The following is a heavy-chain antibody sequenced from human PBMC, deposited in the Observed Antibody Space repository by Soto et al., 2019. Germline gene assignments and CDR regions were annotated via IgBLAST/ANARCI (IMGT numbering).Heavy chain of an antibody. D-gene: IGHD3-9*01. CDR1: GGTFISYA. V-gene: IGHV1-69*01. J-gene: IGHJ4*02. Sequence: QVQLVQSGAEVKKPGSSVEGSCKASGGTFISYAISWVRQAPGPGREWMGGIIPIIGTANYAQKFQGRVTITADESTSTEYMELSSLKSEDTAVYYCARVGCASSHPATICDYGCQGTLVTVSS. CDR3: ARVGCASSHPATICDY. CDR2: IIPIIGTA.